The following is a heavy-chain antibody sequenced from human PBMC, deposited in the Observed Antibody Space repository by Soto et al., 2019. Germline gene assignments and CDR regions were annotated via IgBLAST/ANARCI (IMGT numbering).Heavy chain of an antibody. D-gene: IGHD6-13*01. J-gene: IGHJ4*02. Sequence: LSLTCTVSGGSISSNYWTWIRQPPGKGLEWIGYVYNSGGTNYNPSLKSRVTISEDTSKSQFSLKVNSMTAADTAVYYCARYRREAVAGYTLDNWGQGILVTVSS. CDR3: ARYRREAVAGYTLDN. CDR2: VYNSGGT. V-gene: IGHV4-59*01. CDR1: GGSISSNY.